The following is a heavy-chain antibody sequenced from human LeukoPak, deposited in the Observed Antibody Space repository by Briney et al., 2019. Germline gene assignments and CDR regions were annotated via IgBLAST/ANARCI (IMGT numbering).Heavy chain of an antibody. CDR3: AKDQDNYYDFSGAAFDI. V-gene: IGHV1-3*03. Sequence: ASVKVSCKTSGYMFTSFAIHWVRQAPGQKLEWMGWISTANGNTKYSQAFQGRVTITRDTSATTVYMELSSLTSEDMAVYYCAKDQDNYYDFSGAAFDIWGQGTMLTVSS. CDR1: GYMFTSFA. D-gene: IGHD3-22*01. CDR2: ISTANGNT. J-gene: IGHJ3*02.